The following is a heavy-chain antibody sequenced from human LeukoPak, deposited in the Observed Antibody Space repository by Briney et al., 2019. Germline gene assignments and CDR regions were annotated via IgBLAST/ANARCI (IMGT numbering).Heavy chain of an antibody. CDR3: AREFLEANYFDY. CDR1: GYTFTGYY. J-gene: IGHJ4*02. CDR2: INPNSGGT. Sequence: ASVKVSCKASGYTFTGYYTHWVRQAPGQGLEWMGWINPNSGGTNYAQKFQGRVTMTRDTSISTAYMELSRLRSDDTAVYYCAREFLEANYFDYWGQGTLVTVSS. V-gene: IGHV1-2*02. D-gene: IGHD5-24*01.